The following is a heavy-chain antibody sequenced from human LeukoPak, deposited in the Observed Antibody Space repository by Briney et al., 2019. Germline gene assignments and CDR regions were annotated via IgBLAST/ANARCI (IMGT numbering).Heavy chain of an antibody. CDR1: GFTFSSYG. J-gene: IGHJ6*03. D-gene: IGHD3-3*01. CDR2: ISRDSRYI. CDR3: ARNYDFWSSPQGYMDV. V-gene: IGHV3-21*06. Sequence: GGSLRLSCVDSGFTFSSYGLSWVRQAPGKGLEWVSAISRDSRYIYHADSVKGRFTTSRENAKNTLYLEMNSLRAEDTAIYYCARNYDFWSSPQGYMDVWGKGTTVIVSS.